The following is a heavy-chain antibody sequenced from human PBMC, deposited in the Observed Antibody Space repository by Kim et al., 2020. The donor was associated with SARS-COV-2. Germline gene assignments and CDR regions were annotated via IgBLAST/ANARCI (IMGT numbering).Heavy chain of an antibody. J-gene: IGHJ6*02. CDR2: INNDGSII. CDR3: ARGTTTADTYFYGLDV. D-gene: IGHD4-17*01. Sequence: GGSLRLSCAASGFTFSSYWMYWVRQGPGRGLVWVSRINNDGSIITYAHSVKGRFTISRDNAKKTQYLQMNSLRAEDTAVYYCARGTTTADTYFYGLDVWGQGTAVTVSS. V-gene: IGHV3-74*01. CDR1: GFTFSSYW.